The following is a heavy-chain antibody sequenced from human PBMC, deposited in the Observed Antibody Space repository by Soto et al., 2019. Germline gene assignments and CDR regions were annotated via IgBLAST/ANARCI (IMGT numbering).Heavy chain of an antibody. Sequence: ASVKVSCKASGGTFSSYAISWVRQAPGQGLEWMGGIIPIFGTANYAQKFQGRVTITADESTSTAYMELSSLRSEDTAVYYCARGPYYYDSSGYHPYYYYGMDVWGQGTTVTVSS. CDR2: IIPIFGTA. V-gene: IGHV1-69*13. J-gene: IGHJ6*02. D-gene: IGHD3-22*01. CDR1: GGTFSSYA. CDR3: ARGPYYYDSSGYHPYYYYGMDV.